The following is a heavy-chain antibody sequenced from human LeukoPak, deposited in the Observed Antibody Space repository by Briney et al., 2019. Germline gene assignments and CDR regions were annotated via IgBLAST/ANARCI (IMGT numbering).Heavy chain of an antibody. V-gene: IGHV1-3*03. CDR1: GYTFTIYA. Sequence: ASVTVSFKASGYTFTIYAMHWVRQAPGQRLEWMGWINAGNGNTKYSQEFQGRVTITRDTSASTAYMELSSLRSEDMAVYYCARGHIAVAGSPLFDYWGQGTLVTVSS. CDR2: INAGNGNT. CDR3: ARGHIAVAGSPLFDY. J-gene: IGHJ4*02. D-gene: IGHD6-19*01.